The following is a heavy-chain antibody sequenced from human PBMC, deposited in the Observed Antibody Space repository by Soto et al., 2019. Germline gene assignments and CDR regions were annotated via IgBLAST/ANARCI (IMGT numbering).Heavy chain of an antibody. CDR1: GFSLSTTGVR. D-gene: IGHD6-19*01. CDR3: AHRRAWSSDLYGWFDP. J-gene: IGHJ5*02. CDR2: ISWDDDK. V-gene: IGHV2-5*02. Sequence: SGPTLVNPTQTLTLTCTFSGFSLSTTGVRVGWIRQPPGMALEWLAIISWDDDKQYSPSLRNRLTITKDTSKNQVVLTMTNMDPVGTGTYYCAHRRAWSSDLYGWFDPWGQGMLVTVSS.